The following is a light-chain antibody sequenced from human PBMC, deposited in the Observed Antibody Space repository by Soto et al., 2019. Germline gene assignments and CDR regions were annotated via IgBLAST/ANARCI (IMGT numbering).Light chain of an antibody. J-gene: IGKJ4*02. CDR3: QQEENGIT. CDR2: GAS. V-gene: IGKV3-15*01. Sequence: EIVMTQSPATLSVSPGERATLSCRARQSVSSNLAWYQQKPGQAPRLLIYGASTRATGIPAKFSGSGSGTELTLTISSLQSEEFAVYYCQQEENGITCGGGTKVEIK. CDR1: QSVSSN.